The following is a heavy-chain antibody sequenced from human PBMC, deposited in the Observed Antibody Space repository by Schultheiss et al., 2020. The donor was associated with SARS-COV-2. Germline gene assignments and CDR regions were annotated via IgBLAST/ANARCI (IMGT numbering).Heavy chain of an antibody. CDR1: GGSISSSSYY. V-gene: IGHV4-39*07. CDR2: IYTSGST. D-gene: IGHD3-3*01. CDR3: ARTALGSDYDFWSGYFPYYYGMDV. J-gene: IGHJ6*02. Sequence: SQTLSLTCPVSGGSISSSSYYWGWIRQPPGKGLEWIGSIYTSGSTNYNPSLKGRVTISVDTSKNQFSLKLSSVTAADTAVYYCARTALGSDYDFWSGYFPYYYGMDVWGQGTTVTVSS.